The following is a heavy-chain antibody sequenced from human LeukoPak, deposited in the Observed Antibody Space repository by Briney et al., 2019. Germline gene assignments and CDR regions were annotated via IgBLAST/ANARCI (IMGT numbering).Heavy chain of an antibody. Sequence: GGSLRLSCAASRFTLSTYWMSWVRQAPGKGLEWVAHIKQDGSQEYYVDSVKGRFTISRDNAKNSLYLQMNSLRAEDTAVYYCARRYFDLWGRGTLVTVSS. V-gene: IGHV3-7*01. J-gene: IGHJ2*01. CDR1: RFTLSTYW. CDR2: IKQDGSQE. CDR3: ARRYFDL.